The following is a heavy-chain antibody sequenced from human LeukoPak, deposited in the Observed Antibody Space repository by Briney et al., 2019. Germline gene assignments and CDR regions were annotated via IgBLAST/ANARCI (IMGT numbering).Heavy chain of an antibody. V-gene: IGHV3-7*01. CDR3: ARVLGEYSSSSVDY. CDR2: IKQDGSEK. D-gene: IGHD6-6*01. CDR1: GFTFSSYW. J-gene: IGHJ4*02. Sequence: GGSLRFSCAASGFTFSSYWMSWVRQAPGKGLEWVANIKQDGSEKYYVDSVKGRFTISRDNAKNSLCLQMNSLRAEDTAVYYCARVLGEYSSSSVDYWGQGTLVTVSS.